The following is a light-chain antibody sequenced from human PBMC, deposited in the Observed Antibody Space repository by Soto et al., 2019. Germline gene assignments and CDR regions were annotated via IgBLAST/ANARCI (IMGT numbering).Light chain of an antibody. V-gene: IGKV1-9*01. CDR1: QGISTY. CDR2: TAS. CDR3: QQVKSYPLT. J-gene: IGKJ4*01. Sequence: DIQLTQSPSFLSASVGDRVTITCRATQGISTYLAWYQHKPGTAPKLLIYTASTLQSGVPSRFSGSGSGTGFTLTISSLQPQDFATYYCQQVKSYPLTFGGGTKVEIK.